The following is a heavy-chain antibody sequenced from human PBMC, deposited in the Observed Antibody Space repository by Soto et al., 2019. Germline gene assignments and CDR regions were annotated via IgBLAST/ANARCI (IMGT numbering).Heavy chain of an antibody. CDR3: ARLGGWFDP. D-gene: IGHD6-13*01. CDR1: GGSISSSSYY. J-gene: IGHJ5*02. CDR2: IYYSGST. V-gene: IGHV4-39*01. Sequence: PSETLSLTCTVSGGSISSSSYYWGWIRQPPGKGLEWIGSIYYSGSTYYNPSLKSRVTVSVDTSKNQFSLKLSSVTAADTAVYYCARLGGWFDPWGQGTLVTVPQ.